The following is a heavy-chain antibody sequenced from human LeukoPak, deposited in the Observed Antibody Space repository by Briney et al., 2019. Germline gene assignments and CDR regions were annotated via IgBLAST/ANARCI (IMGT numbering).Heavy chain of an antibody. J-gene: IGHJ6*03. D-gene: IGHD6-13*01. Sequence: GGSLRLSCAASGFTFSSYSMNWVRQAPGKGLEWVSSISSSSSYIYYADSVKGRFTIFRDNSKNTLYLQMNSLRAEDTAVYYCAKNIAAADSSGYYYYYMDVWGKGTTVTVSS. CDR2: ISSSSSYI. CDR3: AKNIAAADSSGYYYYYMDV. V-gene: IGHV3-21*01. CDR1: GFTFSSYS.